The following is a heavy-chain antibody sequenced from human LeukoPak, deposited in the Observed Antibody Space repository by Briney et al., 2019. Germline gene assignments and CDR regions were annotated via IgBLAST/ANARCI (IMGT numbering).Heavy chain of an antibody. D-gene: IGHD6-13*01. Sequence: SETLSLTCAVYGGSFSGYYWSWIRQPPGKGLEWIGEINHSGSTNYNPSLKSRVTISVDTSKNQFSLKLSSVTVADTAVYYCASGIAAAGNWFDPWGQGTLVTLSS. CDR1: GGSFSGYY. J-gene: IGHJ5*02. CDR2: INHSGST. CDR3: ASGIAAAGNWFDP. V-gene: IGHV4-34*01.